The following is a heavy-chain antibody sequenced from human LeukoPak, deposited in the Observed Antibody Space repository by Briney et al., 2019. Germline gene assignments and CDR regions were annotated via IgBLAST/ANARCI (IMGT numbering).Heavy chain of an antibody. CDR1: GFTFSNSA. CDR2: ISGSGAST. CDR3: AKQTEYNSNSPHHY. J-gene: IGHJ1*01. Sequence: GGSLRLSCAASGFTFSNSAMSWVRQAPGKGLEWVSGISGSGASTYYADSVKGRFTISRDNSKSTMYLEVNSLRAEDTAVYYCAKQTEYNSNSPHHYWGQGTLVTVSS. D-gene: IGHD5-24*01. V-gene: IGHV3-23*01.